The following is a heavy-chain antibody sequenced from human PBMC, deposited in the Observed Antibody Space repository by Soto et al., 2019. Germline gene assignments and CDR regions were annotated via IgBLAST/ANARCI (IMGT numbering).Heavy chain of an antibody. CDR1: GYTFTGYY. D-gene: IGHD6-13*01. CDR2: INPNSGGT. J-gene: IGHJ4*02. CDR3: ARGSPVAAAGLNFDY. V-gene: IGHV1-2*04. Sequence: ASVKVSCKXSGYTFTGYYMHWVRQAPGQGLEWMGWINPNSGGTNYAQKFQGWVTMTRDTSISTAYMELSRLRSDDTAVYYCARGSPVAAAGLNFDYWGQGTLVTV.